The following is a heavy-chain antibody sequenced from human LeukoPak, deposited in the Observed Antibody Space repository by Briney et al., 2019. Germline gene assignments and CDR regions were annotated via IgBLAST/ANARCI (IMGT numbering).Heavy chain of an antibody. Sequence: SETLSLTCTVSGGSISGYYWSWIRQPPGKGLEWIGYIYYSGSTNYNPSLKSRVTISVDTSKNQFSLKLSSVTAADTAVYYCARATIMVRGVIFDYWGQGTLVTVSS. CDR3: ARATIMVRGVIFDY. CDR1: GGSISGYY. V-gene: IGHV4-59*01. D-gene: IGHD3-10*01. CDR2: IYYSGST. J-gene: IGHJ4*02.